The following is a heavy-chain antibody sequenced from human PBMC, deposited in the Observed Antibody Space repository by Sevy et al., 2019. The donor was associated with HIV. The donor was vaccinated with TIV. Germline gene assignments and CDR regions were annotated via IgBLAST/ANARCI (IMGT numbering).Heavy chain of an antibody. D-gene: IGHD3-9*01. Sequence: GGSLRLSCAAFGFTFSDYHMDWVRQAPGEGLEWVGRIRSRIYGGTPNYAASVKGRFSISRDDSKNSVFLQMNSLETEDTALYLCVRDGMTGARDYWGQGTLVTVSS. CDR1: GFTFSDYH. J-gene: IGHJ4*02. CDR2: IRSRIYGGTP. CDR3: VRDGMTGARDY. V-gene: IGHV3-72*01.